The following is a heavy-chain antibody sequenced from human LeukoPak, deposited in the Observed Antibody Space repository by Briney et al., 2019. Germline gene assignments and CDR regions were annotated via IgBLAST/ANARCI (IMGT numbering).Heavy chain of an antibody. D-gene: IGHD4-17*01. J-gene: IGHJ4*02. CDR1: GGTFSSYA. CDR3: ARTYGDYGELFFDY. CDR2: IIPIFGTA. V-gene: IGHV1-69*05. Sequence: SVKVSCKASGGTFSSYAISWVRQAPGQGLEWMGGIIPIFGTANYVQKFQGRVTITTDESTSTAYMELSSLRSEDTAVYYCARTYGDYGELFFDYWGQGTLVTVSS.